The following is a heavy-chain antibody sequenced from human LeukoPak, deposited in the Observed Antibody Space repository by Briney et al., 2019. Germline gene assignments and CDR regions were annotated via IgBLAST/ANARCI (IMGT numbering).Heavy chain of an antibody. Sequence: PGGSLRLSCAASGFTCSSAWMSWVRQAPGKGLEWGGRIKSKTDGGTTDYAAPVKGRFTISRDDSKNTLYLQMNSLKTEDTAVYYCKGYCSSTSCHEACGEAFDIWGQGTMVTVSS. CDR1: GFTCSSAW. CDR3: KGYCSSTSCHEACGEAFDI. D-gene: IGHD2-2*01. J-gene: IGHJ3*02. CDR2: IKSKTDGGTT. V-gene: IGHV3-15*01.